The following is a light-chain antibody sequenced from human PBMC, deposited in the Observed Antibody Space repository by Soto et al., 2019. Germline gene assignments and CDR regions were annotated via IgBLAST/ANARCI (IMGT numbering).Light chain of an antibody. CDR1: QTVSSSY. CDR2: GAS. V-gene: IGKV3-20*01. CDR3: QQYGSSRYT. Sequence: ETVLTQSPGTLSLSPGERATLSCRASQTVSSSYLAWYQQKPGQAPRLLIYGASSRGTCIPDRFSGSGSGTAFPLTISRLEPADCALYYCQQYGSSRYTLGQGTKLEIK. J-gene: IGKJ2*01.